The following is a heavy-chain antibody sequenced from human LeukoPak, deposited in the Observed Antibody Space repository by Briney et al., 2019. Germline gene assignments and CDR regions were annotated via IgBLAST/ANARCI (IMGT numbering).Heavy chain of an antibody. CDR1: GIPLRDYS. D-gene: IGHD2-2*01. Sequence: SGRSLRLSCTVSGIPLRDYSVSWMRQAPGRGLEWVGYSRSRAYGGTTEYAASVKGRFSISRDDSKNVAYLQMNSLTTEDTAVYYCSSDLYSSSCLPGNYFHGMDVWGQGTTVTVSS. J-gene: IGHJ6*02. V-gene: IGHV3-49*03. CDR2: SRSRAYGGTT. CDR3: SSDLYSSSCLPGNYFHGMDV.